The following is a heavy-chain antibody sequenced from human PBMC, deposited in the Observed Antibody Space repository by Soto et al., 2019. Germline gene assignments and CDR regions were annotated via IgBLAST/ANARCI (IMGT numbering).Heavy chain of an antibody. Sequence: ASVKVSCKVSGYTLTELSMHWVRQAPGKGLEWMGGFDPEDGETIYAQKFQGRVTMTEDTSTDTAYMELSSLRSEDTAVYYCATAGALVVTAAIRGKGNWFDPWGQGTLVTVSS. V-gene: IGHV1-24*01. CDR1: GYTLTELS. D-gene: IGHD2-2*02. CDR3: ATAGALVVTAAIRGKGNWFDP. J-gene: IGHJ5*02. CDR2: FDPEDGET.